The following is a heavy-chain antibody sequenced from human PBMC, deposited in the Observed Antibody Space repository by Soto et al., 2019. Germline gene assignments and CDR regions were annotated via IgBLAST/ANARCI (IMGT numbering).Heavy chain of an antibody. J-gene: IGHJ5*02. V-gene: IGHV3-74*01. CDR2: IESDGSSP. CDR3: AKSNWFDP. Sequence: EVQLVESGGGLVQPGGSLRLSCAASGFTFSSYWMHWVRQAPGKGLVWVSRIESDGSSPIYADSVKGRFTISRDNAKNTLYLHMNSLRAEDTAVYSCAKSNWFDPWGQGTLVTVSS. CDR1: GFTFSSYW.